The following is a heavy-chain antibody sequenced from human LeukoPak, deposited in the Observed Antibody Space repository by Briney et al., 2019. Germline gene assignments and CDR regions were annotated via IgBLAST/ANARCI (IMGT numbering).Heavy chain of an antibody. CDR1: GFTFSSYG. V-gene: IGHV3-30*02. J-gene: IGHJ4*02. CDR2: IRYDGSNK. CDR3: AKDASYHPPRYYFDC. D-gene: IGHD2-2*01. Sequence: GGSLRLSCAASGFTFSSYGMHWVRQAPGKGLEWVVFIRYDGSNKYYGDSVKGRFTISRDNSNNTLYLQMNSLRAEDTAVYYCAKDASYHPPRYYFDCWGQGTLVTVSS.